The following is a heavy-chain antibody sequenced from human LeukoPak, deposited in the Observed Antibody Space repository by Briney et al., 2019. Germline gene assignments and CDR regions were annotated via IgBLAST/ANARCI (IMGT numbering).Heavy chain of an antibody. D-gene: IGHD6-19*01. Sequence: PGGSLRLSCAASGFTFSSYWMHWVCQAPGKGLVWVSRINSDGSTTNYADSVKGRFTISRDNAKNTLYLQMNSLRAEDTAVYYCARGWLGFDYWGQGTLVTVSS. CDR3: ARGWLGFDY. J-gene: IGHJ4*02. V-gene: IGHV3-74*01. CDR2: INSDGSTT. CDR1: GFTFSSYW.